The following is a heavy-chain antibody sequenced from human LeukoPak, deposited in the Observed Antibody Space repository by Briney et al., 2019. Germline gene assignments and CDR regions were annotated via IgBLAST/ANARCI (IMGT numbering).Heavy chain of an antibody. CDR3: ARHSPPDYYYYGMDV. V-gene: IGHV5-10-1*01. J-gene: IGHJ6*02. CDR1: GYSFTSYW. D-gene: IGHD2-21*01. Sequence: GESLKISCKGSGYSFTSYWISWVRQMPGKGLEWMGRIDPSDSYTNYSPSFQGHVTISADKSISTAYLQWSSLKASDTAMYYCARHSPPDYYYYGMDVWGQGTTVTVSS. CDR2: IDPSDSYT.